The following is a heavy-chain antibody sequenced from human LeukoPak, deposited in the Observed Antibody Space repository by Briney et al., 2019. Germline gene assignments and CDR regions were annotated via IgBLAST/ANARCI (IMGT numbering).Heavy chain of an antibody. V-gene: IGHV5-51*01. CDR2: IYPGDSDT. CDR1: GYSFTSYW. CDR3: ARRGVSSEEYDY. J-gene: IGHJ4*02. D-gene: IGHD2/OR15-2a*01. Sequence: GESLKISCQGSGYSFTSYWIGWVRRMPGKGLEWMGIIYPGDSDTRYSPSFKGQVTISADKSIKTAYLHWNTLKASDSATYYCARRGVSSEEYDYWGQGTLVTVSS.